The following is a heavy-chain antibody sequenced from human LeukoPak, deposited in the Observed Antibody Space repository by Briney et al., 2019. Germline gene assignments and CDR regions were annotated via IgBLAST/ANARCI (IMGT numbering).Heavy chain of an antibody. V-gene: IGHV3-23*01. D-gene: IGHD4-23*01. CDR2: IFGSGDNT. CDR1: GFTFSSYV. Sequence: GGSLRLSCAASGFTFSSYVMTWVRQAPGKGLEWVSAIFGSGDNTYYPDSVKGRFTISRDNSKNTLYLQMNGLGVEDTAVYYCVKAGLNADIILNSWGQGTLVTVSS. J-gene: IGHJ4*02. CDR3: VKAGLNADIILNS.